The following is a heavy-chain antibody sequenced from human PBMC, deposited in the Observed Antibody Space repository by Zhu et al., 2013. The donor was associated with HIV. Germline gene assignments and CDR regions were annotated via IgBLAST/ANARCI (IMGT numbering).Heavy chain of an antibody. D-gene: IGHD3-16*01. CDR1: GGSFYNYA. CDR3: ARDLGAGWGHHRLRVGTS. CDR2: IIPVLGKA. V-gene: IGHV1-69*01. Sequence: QVQLVQSGAEVKKPGSSVNVSCKAAGGSFYNYAVNWVRQAPGQGLEWMGGIIPVLGKASYPERLQGRVTVRADASTGTAYMELSSLTSEDTALYYCARDLGAGWGHHRLRVGTSWGQGTSVIVS. J-gene: IGHJ6*02.